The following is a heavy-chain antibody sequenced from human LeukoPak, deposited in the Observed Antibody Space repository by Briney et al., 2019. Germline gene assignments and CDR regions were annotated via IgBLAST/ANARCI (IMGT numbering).Heavy chain of an antibody. V-gene: IGHV3-7*01. J-gene: IGHJ4*02. Sequence: PGGSLRLSCAASGFTLSRYWMNWVRQAPGKGLEWVANIREDGSEKYYVDSVKGRFTISRDNTKNLLYLEVSSLRAEDTAVYYCGVVYWGQGTLVTVSS. CDR3: GVVY. CDR2: IREDGSEK. CDR1: GFTLSRYW.